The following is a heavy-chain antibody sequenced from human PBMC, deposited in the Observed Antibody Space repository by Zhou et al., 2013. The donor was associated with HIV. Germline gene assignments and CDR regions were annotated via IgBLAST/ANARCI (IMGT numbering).Heavy chain of an antibody. J-gene: IGHJ4*02. CDR3: ARVDCSGGSCYSGVLDY. Sequence: QVQLVQSGAEVKKPGSSVKVSCKASGGTFSSYAISWVRQAPGQGLEWMGRIIPILGIANYAQKFQGRVTITADKSTSTAYMELSSLRSEDTAVYYCARVDCSGGSCYSGVLDYWGQGTLVTVSS. CDR1: GGTFSSYA. D-gene: IGHD2-15*01. V-gene: IGHV1-69*04. CDR2: IIPILGIA.